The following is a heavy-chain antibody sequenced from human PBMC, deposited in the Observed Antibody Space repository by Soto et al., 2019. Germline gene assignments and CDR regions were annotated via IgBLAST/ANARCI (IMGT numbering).Heavy chain of an antibody. CDR3: AREGYYYSSRYYPNWFDP. CDR1: GGTFSSNA. CDR2: IIPIFGTA. Sequence: GASVKVSCKASGGTFSSNAISWVRQAPGQGLEWMGGIIPIFGTANYAQKFQGRVTITADKSTSTAYMELSSLRSEDTAVYYCAREGYYYSSRYYPNWFDPWGQGTLVTVSS. D-gene: IGHD3-22*01. J-gene: IGHJ5*02. V-gene: IGHV1-69*06.